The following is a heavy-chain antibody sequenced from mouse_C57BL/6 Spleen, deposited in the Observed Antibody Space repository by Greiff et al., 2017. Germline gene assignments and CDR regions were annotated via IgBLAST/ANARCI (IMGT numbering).Heavy chain of an antibody. CDR3: ARDSSGYAMDY. CDR1: GYTFTDYY. CDR2: INPYNGGT. D-gene: IGHD3-2*02. V-gene: IGHV1-19*01. J-gene: IGHJ4*01. Sequence: EVQLQQSGPVLVKPGASVKMSCKASGYTFTDYYMNWVKQSHGKSLEWIGVINPYNGGTSYNQKFKGKATLTVDKSSSTAYMELTSLTSEDSAVYCCARDSSGYAMDYWGQGTSVTVSS.